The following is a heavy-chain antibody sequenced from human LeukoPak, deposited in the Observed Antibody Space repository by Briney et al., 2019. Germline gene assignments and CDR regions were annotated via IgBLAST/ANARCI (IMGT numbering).Heavy chain of an antibody. Sequence: GKSLRLSCAASGFTFSSYWMSWVRRAPGKGLEWVANIKQDGSEKYYVDSVKGRFTISRDNAKNSLYLQMNSLRAEDTAVYYCARVCYYGSGSYYRHDAFDIWGQGTMVTVSS. CDR3: ARVCYYGSGSYYRHDAFDI. D-gene: IGHD3-10*01. J-gene: IGHJ3*02. CDR2: IKQDGSEK. CDR1: GFTFSSYW. V-gene: IGHV3-7*01.